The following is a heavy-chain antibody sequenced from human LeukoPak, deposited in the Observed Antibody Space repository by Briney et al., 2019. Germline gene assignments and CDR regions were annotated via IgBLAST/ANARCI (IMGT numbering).Heavy chain of an antibody. CDR1: GGSISNYY. CDR2: IYYSGST. V-gene: IGHV4-59*01. Sequence: SETLSLTCIVSGGSISNYYWSWIRQPPGKGLEYIGYIYYSGSTSYNPSLKSRVTISEDMSKNQFSLKLSSVTAADTAVYYCARGGNCSGGSCYSDRGWFDPWGQGTLVTVSS. CDR3: ARGGNCSGGSCYSDRGWFDP. D-gene: IGHD2-15*01. J-gene: IGHJ5*02.